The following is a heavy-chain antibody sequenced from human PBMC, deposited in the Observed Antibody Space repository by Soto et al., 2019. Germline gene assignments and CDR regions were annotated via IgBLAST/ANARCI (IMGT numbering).Heavy chain of an antibody. J-gene: IGHJ4*02. CDR3: ARDYYGSGSYQHFDY. V-gene: IGHV3-74*01. D-gene: IGHD3-10*01. Sequence: GGSLRLSCAASGFTFSSYWMHWVRQAPGKGLVWVSRINSDGSSTSYADSVKGRFTISRDNAKNTLYLQMNSLRAEDTAVYYCARDYYGSGSYQHFDYWGQGTLVTVSS. CDR1: GFTFSSYW. CDR2: INSDGSST.